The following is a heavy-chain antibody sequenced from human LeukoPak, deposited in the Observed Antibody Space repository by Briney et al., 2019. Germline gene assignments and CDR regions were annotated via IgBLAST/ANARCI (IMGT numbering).Heavy chain of an antibody. D-gene: IGHD6-19*01. CDR1: GGPISSYY. J-gene: IGHJ4*02. Sequence: SETLSLTCTVSGGPISSYYWSWIRQPAGKGLEWIGRIYTSGSTNYNPSLKSRVTMSVDTSKNQFSLKLSSVTAADTAVYYCAREGSSGWLFDYWGQGTLVTVSS. CDR2: IYTSGST. V-gene: IGHV4-4*07. CDR3: AREGSSGWLFDY.